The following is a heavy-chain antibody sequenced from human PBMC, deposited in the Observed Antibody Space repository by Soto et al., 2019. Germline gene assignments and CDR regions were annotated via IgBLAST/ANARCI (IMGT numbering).Heavy chain of an antibody. CDR2: VSSYNHSR. CDR3: ASDLRDIDY. J-gene: IGHJ4*02. V-gene: IGHV1-18*01. Sequence: PVQVSWVVPCYTFSSFGIIWVRQTPGQGLEWMVWVSSYNHSRVYAQHLQGRLTMTTDKSTGTAYMELRSLRSDDTAVYYSASDLRDIDYWGQGTLVTVSS. CDR1: CYTFSSFG.